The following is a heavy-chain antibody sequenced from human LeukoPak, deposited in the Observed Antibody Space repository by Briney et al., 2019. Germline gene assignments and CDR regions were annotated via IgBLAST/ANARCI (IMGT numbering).Heavy chain of an antibody. CDR3: ARGVEPLAANTLAY. CDR2: LYSDGNT. Sequence: GGSLRLSCAASGFTVITNDMTWVRQAPGKGLEWVSVLYSDGNTKYADSVQGRFTISRDNSKNTMYLEMNSLRPDDTAVYYCARGVEPLAANTLAYWGQGTLVTVSS. J-gene: IGHJ4*02. CDR1: GFTVITND. D-gene: IGHD1-14*01. V-gene: IGHV3-53*01.